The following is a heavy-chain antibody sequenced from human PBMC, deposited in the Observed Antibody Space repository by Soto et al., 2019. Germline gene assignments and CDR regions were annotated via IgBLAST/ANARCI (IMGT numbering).Heavy chain of an antibody. CDR1: GYTFTSYG. Sequence: ASVKVSCKASGYTFTSYGISWVRQAPGQGLEWMGWISAYNGNTNYAQKLQGRVTMTTDTSTSTAYMELRSLRAEDTAVYYCARGVRTIYYHYMDVWGKGTTVTVSS. CDR3: ARGVRTIYYHYMDV. J-gene: IGHJ6*03. V-gene: IGHV1-18*01. D-gene: IGHD3-10*01. CDR2: ISAYNGNT.